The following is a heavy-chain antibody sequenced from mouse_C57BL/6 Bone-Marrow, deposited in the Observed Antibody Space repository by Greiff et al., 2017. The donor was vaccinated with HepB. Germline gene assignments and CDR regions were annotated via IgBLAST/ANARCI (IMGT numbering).Heavy chain of an antibody. CDR3: ARDPHRYYCGSSWAMDY. V-gene: IGHV1-22*01. Sequence: VQLQQSGPELVKPGASVKMSCKASGYTFTDYNMHWVKQSHGKSLEWIGYINPNNGGTSYNQKFKGKATLTVNKSSSTAYMELRSLTSEDSAVYYCARDPHRYYCGSSWAMDYWGQGTSVTVSS. CDR1: GYTFTDYN. J-gene: IGHJ4*01. D-gene: IGHD1-1*01. CDR2: INPNNGGT.